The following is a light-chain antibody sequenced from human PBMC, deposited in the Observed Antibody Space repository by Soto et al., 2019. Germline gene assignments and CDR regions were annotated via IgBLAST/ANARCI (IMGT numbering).Light chain of an antibody. CDR2: NNN. V-gene: IGLV1-44*01. J-gene: IGLJ1*01. CDR3: AAWDDSLIGYV. CDR1: SSNIGSNT. Sequence: QSVLTQPPPTSGTPGQRVTISCSGSSSNIGSNTVSWCQQLPGTAPKPLIYNNNQRPSGVPDRFSGSKSGTSASLAISGLQSEDEADYYCAAWDDSLIGYVFGTGTKVT.